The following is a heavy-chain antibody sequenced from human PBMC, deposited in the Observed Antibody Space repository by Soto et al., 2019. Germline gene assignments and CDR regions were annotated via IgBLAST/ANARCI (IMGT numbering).Heavy chain of an antibody. J-gene: IGHJ6*02. Sequence: QVQLVESGGGVVQPGRSLRLSCAASGFTFSSYGMHWVRQAPGKGLEWVAVISYDGSNKYYADSVKGRFTISRDNSKNTLYLQMNSLRAEDTAVYYCAKEPSTPPPKGSYYYYGMDVWGQGTTVTVSS. CDR3: AKEPSTPPPKGSYYYYGMDV. D-gene: IGHD2-15*01. V-gene: IGHV3-30*18. CDR2: ISYDGSNK. CDR1: GFTFSSYG.